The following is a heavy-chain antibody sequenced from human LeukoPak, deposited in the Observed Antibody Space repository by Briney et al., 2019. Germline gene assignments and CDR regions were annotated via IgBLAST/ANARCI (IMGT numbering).Heavy chain of an antibody. V-gene: IGHV3-48*03. CDR1: GFTFSSYE. J-gene: IGHJ4*02. CDR2: ISSSGSTI. Sequence: PGGSLRLSCAASGFTFSSYEMNWVRQAPGKGLEWVSYISSSGSTIYYADSVKGRFTISRDNAKNSLYLQMNSLRAEDTAVYYCAISYYDSSGTLDYWGQGTLVTVSS. CDR3: AISYYDSSGTLDY. D-gene: IGHD3-22*01.